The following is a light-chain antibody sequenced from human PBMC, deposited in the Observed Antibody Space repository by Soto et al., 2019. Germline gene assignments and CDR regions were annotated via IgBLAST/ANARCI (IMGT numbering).Light chain of an antibody. V-gene: IGKV1-6*01. J-gene: IGKJ1*01. CDR2: AAS. Sequence: AIQLTQSPSSLSASVGDRVTITCRASQDIRSALGWYQQKPGKVPKLPIYAASTLQSGVPSRFSGSGSGTDFTLTISSLQPEDFATYYCLLDFSYFWAFGQGTKVDI. CDR3: LLDFSYFWA. CDR1: QDIRSA.